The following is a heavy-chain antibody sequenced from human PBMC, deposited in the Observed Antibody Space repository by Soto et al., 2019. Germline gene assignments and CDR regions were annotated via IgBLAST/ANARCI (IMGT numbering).Heavy chain of an antibody. CDR3: ARALLYSSSSNEYYNWFDP. CDR2: INTYNGNT. CDR1: GYIFISYG. V-gene: IGHV1-18*01. J-gene: IGHJ5*02. D-gene: IGHD6-6*01. Sequence: QVHLVQSGAEVKKPGASVKVSCKASGYIFISYGISWVRQAPGQGLEWMGWINTYNGNTKYAQKVQGRVTMTTDTSTSTADMELRSLRSDDTAVYYCARALLYSSSSNEYYNWFDPWGQGTLVTVSS.